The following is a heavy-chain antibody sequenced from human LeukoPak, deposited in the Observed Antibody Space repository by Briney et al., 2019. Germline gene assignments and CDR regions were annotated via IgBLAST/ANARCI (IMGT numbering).Heavy chain of an antibody. D-gene: IGHD1-26*01. Sequence: GASVKVSCKASGYTFTNYDINWVRQAPGQGLEWMGWINPNSGGTNYAQKFQGRVTMTRDTSISTAYMELSRLRSDDTAVYYCARTPRIVGATSTFDYWGQGTLVTVSS. CDR3: ARTPRIVGATSTFDY. CDR1: GYTFTNYD. CDR2: INPNSGGT. J-gene: IGHJ4*02. V-gene: IGHV1-2*02.